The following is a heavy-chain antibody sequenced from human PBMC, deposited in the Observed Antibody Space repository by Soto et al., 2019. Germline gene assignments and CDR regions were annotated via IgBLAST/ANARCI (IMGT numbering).Heavy chain of an antibody. CDR1: GFTFSSYA. D-gene: IGHD2-21*02. J-gene: IGHJ6*02. V-gene: IGHV3-23*01. CDR3: AKEVVIDCGGDCSPYDYYGIDV. Sequence: GGSLRLSCAASGFTFSSYAMSWVRQAPGKGLEWVSAISGSGGSRYYADSVKGRFTIARDNSKNTLYRQLNSLRAEDTALYYCAKEVVIDCGGDCSPYDYYGIDVWGQGTPVTVSS. CDR2: ISGSGGSR.